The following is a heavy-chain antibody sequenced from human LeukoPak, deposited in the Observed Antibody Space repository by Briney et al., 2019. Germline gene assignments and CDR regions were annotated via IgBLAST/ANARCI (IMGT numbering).Heavy chain of an antibody. CDR2: IYSGGST. J-gene: IGHJ6*02. CDR3: ARDRPRDGYNGYYYYGMDV. D-gene: IGHD5-24*01. V-gene: IGHV3-53*01. CDR1: GFTFSSNY. Sequence: PGGSLRLSCAASGFTFSSNYMSWVRQAPGKGLEWVSVIYSGGSTYYSDSVKGRFTISRDNSKNTLYLQMNSLRAEDTAVYYCARDRPRDGYNGYYYYGMDVWGQGTTVTVSS.